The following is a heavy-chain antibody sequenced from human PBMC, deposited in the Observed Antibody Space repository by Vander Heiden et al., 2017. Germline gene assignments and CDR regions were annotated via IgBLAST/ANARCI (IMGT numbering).Heavy chain of an antibody. V-gene: IGHV3-21*01. J-gene: IGHJ4*02. Sequence: VQLVESGGGLVKPGGSLRLSCAASGFTCSSYSMNWVSQDPGKGLEWVSSISSSSSYIYYADSVKGRFTISRDNAKNSLYLQMNSLRAEDTAVYYCARDELNVDTAMASFDYWGQGTLVTVSS. D-gene: IGHD5-18*01. CDR2: ISSSSSYI. CDR3: ARDELNVDTAMASFDY. CDR1: GFTCSSYS.